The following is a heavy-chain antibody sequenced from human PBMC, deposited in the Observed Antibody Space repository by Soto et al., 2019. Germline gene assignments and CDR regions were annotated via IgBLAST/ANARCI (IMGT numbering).Heavy chain of an antibody. V-gene: IGHV4-30-2*01. D-gene: IGHD3-10*01. J-gene: IGHJ3*01. CDR1: GGSINNGGYS. CDR3: ARFHVETFMVVGALEAFDF. Sequence: QLQLQESGSGLVKPSQTLSLTCAVSGGSINNGGYSWSWIRQPPGKGLEWIGYSYQSESTYYNPSLTSRVSIPLDRSKHPFSLKLSSVTAAATAVCYCARFHVETFMVVGALEAFDFWGHGTMVTVSS. CDR2: SYQSEST.